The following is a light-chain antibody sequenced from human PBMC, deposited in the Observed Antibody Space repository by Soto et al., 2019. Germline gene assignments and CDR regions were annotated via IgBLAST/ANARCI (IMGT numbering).Light chain of an antibody. V-gene: IGLV2-11*01. CDR2: DVD. J-gene: IGLJ3*02. CDR3: CSDAGAFTWV. CDR1: RSDVGGYRF. Sequence: QSVLTQPRSVSGSPGQSVTISCTGARSDVGGYRFVSWYQHHPDKAPKLMVYDVDMRPSGVPDRFSGSKSGNTASLTISGLQAEDEADYFCCSDAGAFTWVFVGGTKVTVL.